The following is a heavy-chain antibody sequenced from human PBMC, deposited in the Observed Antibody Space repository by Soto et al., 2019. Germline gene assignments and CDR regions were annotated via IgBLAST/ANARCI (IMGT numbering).Heavy chain of an antibody. CDR1: GGSISSYY. CDR3: ARKYDY. Sequence: SENLSLTCTVSGGSISSYYWSWIRQPPGKGLEWIGYIYYSGSTNYNPSLKSRVTISIDTSKNQFSLNLRSVTAADTALYYCARKYDYWGQGTLVTVSS. CDR2: IYYSGST. J-gene: IGHJ4*02. V-gene: IGHV4-59*12.